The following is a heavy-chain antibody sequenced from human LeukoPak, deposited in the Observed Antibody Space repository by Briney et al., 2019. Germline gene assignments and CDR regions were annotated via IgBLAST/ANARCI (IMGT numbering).Heavy chain of an antibody. CDR1: GYTLTELS. Sequence: ASVKVSCKVSGYTLTELSMHWVRQAPGQGLEWMGIINPSGGSTSYAQKFQGRVTMTRDTSTSTVYMELSSLRSEDTAVYYCARHDSSGDRDDAFDIWGQGTMVTVSS. D-gene: IGHD3-22*01. J-gene: IGHJ3*02. V-gene: IGHV1-46*01. CDR2: INPSGGST. CDR3: ARHDSSGDRDDAFDI.